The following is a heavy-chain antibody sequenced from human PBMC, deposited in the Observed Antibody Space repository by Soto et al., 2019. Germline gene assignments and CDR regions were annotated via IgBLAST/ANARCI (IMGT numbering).Heavy chain of an antibody. CDR2: MNPNSGNT. CDR1: GYTFTSYD. Sequence: ASVKVSCKASGYTFTSYDINWVRQATGQGLEWMGWMNPNSGNTGYAQKFQGRVTMTRNTSINTAYMELSSLRSEDTAVYYCASLIRTRYYYYYMDVWGKGTTVTVSS. D-gene: IGHD3-16*01. CDR3: ASLIRTRYYYYYMDV. V-gene: IGHV1-8*01. J-gene: IGHJ6*03.